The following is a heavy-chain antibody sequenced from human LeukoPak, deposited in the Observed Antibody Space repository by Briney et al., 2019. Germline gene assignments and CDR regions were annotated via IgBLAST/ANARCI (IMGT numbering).Heavy chain of an antibody. CDR2: IYSDGTT. D-gene: IGHD1-1*01. V-gene: IGHV3-53*01. CDR3: ARAPNWRFDH. CDR1: GFSLSSIY. Sequence: GGSLRLSCAASGFSLSSIYMNWVRQAPGKGLEWVSVIYSDGTTYYADSVKGRFTISRDDSKNTLYLHMNSLRAEDTAVYYCARAPNWRFDHWGQGTLVTVSS. J-gene: IGHJ4*02.